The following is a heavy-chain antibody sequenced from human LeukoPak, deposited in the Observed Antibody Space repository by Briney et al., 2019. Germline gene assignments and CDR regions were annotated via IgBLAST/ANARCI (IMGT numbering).Heavy chain of an antibody. D-gene: IGHD5-24*01. Sequence: PSETLSLTCRVSGGSIGRSSYFWGWIRQPPGKGPEWIGSIYYSGSAYYNPSLRRRVTISVDTSKNQFSLKFSSVTAADTAIYYCARVFGMATIRKLYYFDHWGQGTLVTVSS. CDR3: ARVFGMATIRKLYYFDH. CDR1: GGSIGRSSYF. J-gene: IGHJ4*02. V-gene: IGHV4-39*01. CDR2: IYYSGSA.